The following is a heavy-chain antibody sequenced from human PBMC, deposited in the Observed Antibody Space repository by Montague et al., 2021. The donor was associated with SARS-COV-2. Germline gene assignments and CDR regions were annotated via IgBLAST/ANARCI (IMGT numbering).Heavy chain of an antibody. J-gene: IGHJ4*02. V-gene: IGHV4-59*01. Sequence: SETLSLTCAVSGGSISHYYWSWIRQPPGTGLEWIGYIYSSGGTNYNPSLTSRVTLSLDAAKNHFSLRLSSVTAADTAVYYCARRTDILTGYYDYWGQGTLVTVSS. D-gene: IGHD3-9*01. CDR1: GGSISHYY. CDR3: ARRTDILTGYYDY. CDR2: IYSSGGT.